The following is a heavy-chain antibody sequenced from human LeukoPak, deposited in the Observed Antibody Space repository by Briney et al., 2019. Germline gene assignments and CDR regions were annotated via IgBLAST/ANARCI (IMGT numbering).Heavy chain of an antibody. CDR1: GFTFSSYW. J-gene: IGHJ4*02. CDR2: ISISGDST. Sequence: GGSLRLSCAASGFTFSSYWMSWVRQAPGKGLERVATISISGDSTLYGDSVKGRFTISRDNSKNTLYLQMNHLRAEDTAFYYCTKSGSGWLAYFDCWGQGALVTVSS. D-gene: IGHD6-19*01. V-gene: IGHV3-23*01. CDR3: TKSGSGWLAYFDC.